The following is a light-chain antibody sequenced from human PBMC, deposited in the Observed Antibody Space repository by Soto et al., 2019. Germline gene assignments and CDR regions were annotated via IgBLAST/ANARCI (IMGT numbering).Light chain of an antibody. J-gene: IGKJ3*01. Sequence: EIVLTQSPGTLSLSPGERATLSCRARQSVPSNYLAWYQQRPGQAPRLLIYGASTRAAVVPDRFSGSVSGKEFTLTINRLEPEDFAVFYCHQYDRSAIFTFGPGTTVDIK. CDR1: QSVPSNY. V-gene: IGKV3-20*01. CDR2: GAS. CDR3: HQYDRSAIFT.